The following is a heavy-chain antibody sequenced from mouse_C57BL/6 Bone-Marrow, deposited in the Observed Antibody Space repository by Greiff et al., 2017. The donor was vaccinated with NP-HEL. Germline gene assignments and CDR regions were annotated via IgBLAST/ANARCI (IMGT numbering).Heavy chain of an antibody. Sequence: EVQLQQSGAELVRPGASVKLSCTASGFNIKDYYMHWVKQRPEQGLEWIGRIDPEDGDTEYAPKFQGKATMTADTSSNTAYLQLSSLTSEDTAVYYCTLRGGGSPYYFDCWGQGTTLTVSS. V-gene: IGHV14-1*01. D-gene: IGHD1-1*01. CDR1: GFNIKDYY. J-gene: IGHJ2*01. CDR3: TLRGGGSPYYFDC. CDR2: IDPEDGDT.